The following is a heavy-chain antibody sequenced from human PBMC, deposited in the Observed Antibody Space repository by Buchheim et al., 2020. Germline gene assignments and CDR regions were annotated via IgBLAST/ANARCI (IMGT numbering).Heavy chain of an antibody. V-gene: IGHV4-30-4*01. Sequence: QVQLQESGPGLVKPSQTLSLTCTDSGGSISSGDYYWSWIRQPPGKGLEWVGYIFYIGSTYYNPPLKSRVTISMDTSKNQVSLTLTSVTAADTAVYYCAREEMKNTAMVRVLDYWGQGTL. CDR3: AREEMKNTAMVRVLDY. J-gene: IGHJ4*02. D-gene: IGHD5-18*01. CDR2: IFYIGST. CDR1: GGSISSGDYY.